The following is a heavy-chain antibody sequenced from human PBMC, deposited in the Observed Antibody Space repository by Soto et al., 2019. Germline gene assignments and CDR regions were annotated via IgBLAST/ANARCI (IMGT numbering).Heavy chain of an antibody. J-gene: IGHJ5*02. V-gene: IGHV1-69*13. CDR1: GGTFSSYA. CDR3: ASARTGYSYGHDLNWLDP. D-gene: IGHD5-18*01. CDR2: IIPIFGTA. Sequence: SVKVSCKASGGTFSSYAISWVRQAPGQGLEWMGGIIPIFGTANYAQKFQGRVTITADESTSTAYMELSSLRSEDTAVYYCASARTGYSYGHDLNWLDPWGQGTLVTVSS.